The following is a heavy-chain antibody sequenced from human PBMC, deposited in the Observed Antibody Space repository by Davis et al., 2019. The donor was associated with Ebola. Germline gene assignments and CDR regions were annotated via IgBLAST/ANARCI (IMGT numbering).Heavy chain of an antibody. CDR2: ISSSSSYI. V-gene: IGHV3-21*01. J-gene: IGHJ6*03. D-gene: IGHD3-10*01. CDR3: ARASLSGSYWSRYYYYYMDV. Sequence: PGGSLRLSCAASGFTFSSYSMNWVRQAPGKGLEWVSSISSSSSYIYYADSVKGRFTISRDNSKNTLYLQMNSLRAEDTAVYYCARASLSGSYWSRYYYYYMDVWGKGTTVTVSS. CDR1: GFTFSSYS.